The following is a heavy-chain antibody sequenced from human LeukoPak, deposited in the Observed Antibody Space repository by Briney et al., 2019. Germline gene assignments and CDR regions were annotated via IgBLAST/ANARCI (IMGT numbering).Heavy chain of an antibody. Sequence: PSETLSLTCAVYGGSFSGYYWSWIRQPPGKGLEWIGEINHSGSTNYNLSLKSRVTISVDTSKNQFSLKLSSVTAADTAVYYCARGLGVVSGNWFDPWGQGTLVTVSS. CDR3: ARGLGVVSGNWFDP. CDR1: GGSFSGYY. J-gene: IGHJ5*02. D-gene: IGHD2-21*02. CDR2: INHSGST. V-gene: IGHV4-34*01.